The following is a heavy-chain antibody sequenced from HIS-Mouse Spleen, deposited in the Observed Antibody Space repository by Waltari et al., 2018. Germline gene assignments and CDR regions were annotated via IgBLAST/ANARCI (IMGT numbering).Heavy chain of an antibody. D-gene: IGHD7-27*01. CDR3: TTANWGRDY. CDR2: NKSKTDGGTT. V-gene: IGHV3-15*01. CDR1: GFTFSNAW. J-gene: IGHJ4*02. Sequence: EVQLVESGGGLVKPGGSLRLSCAASGFTFSNAWMSWVRQAPGKGLEWVGRNKSKTDGGTTDYAAPVKGRFTISRDDSKNTLYLQMNSLKTEDTAVYYCTTANWGRDYWGQGTLVTVSS.